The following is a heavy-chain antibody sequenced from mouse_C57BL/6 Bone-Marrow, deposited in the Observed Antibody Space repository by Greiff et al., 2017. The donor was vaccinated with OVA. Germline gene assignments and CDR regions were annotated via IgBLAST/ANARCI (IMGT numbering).Heavy chain of an antibody. CDR1: GFTFSDYG. V-gene: IGHV5-17*01. Sequence: DVMLVESGGGLVKPGGSLKLSCAASGFTFSDYGMHWVRQAPEKGLEWVAYISSGSSTIYYADTVKGRFTISRDNAKNTLFMQMTSLRSEDTAMYYCARNHQGDYWGQVTTLTVSS. CDR2: ISSGSSTI. CDR3: ARNHQGDY. J-gene: IGHJ2*01.